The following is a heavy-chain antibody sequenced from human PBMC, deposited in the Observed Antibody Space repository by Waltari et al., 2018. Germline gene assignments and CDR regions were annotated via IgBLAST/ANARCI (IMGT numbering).Heavy chain of an antibody. CDR1: GSSFTTHW. CDR3: ARRRNYPGAARDV. Sequence: EVQLVQSGAEVQKPGESLNISCQDSGSSFTTHWIGWVRQMPGKGLEWMGIIYPGDSDTRYSPSFQGQVTISADRSISTAYLQWSSLKASDTAIYYCARRRNYPGAARDVWGQVTTVTVSS. V-gene: IGHV5-51*01. D-gene: IGHD4-4*01. CDR2: IYPGDSDT. J-gene: IGHJ6*02.